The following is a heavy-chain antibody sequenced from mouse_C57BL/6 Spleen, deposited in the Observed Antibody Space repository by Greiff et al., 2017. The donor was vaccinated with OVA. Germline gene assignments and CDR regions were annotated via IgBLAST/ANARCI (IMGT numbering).Heavy chain of an antibody. Sequence: VQLQESGAELAKPGASVKLSCKASGYTFTSYWMHWVTQRPGQGLEWIGYINPSSGYTKYNQKFKDKATLTADTSSSTAYMKLSSLTYEDSAVYYCARCSTVVGHWDFDVWGTGTTVTVSS. CDR3: ARCSTVVGHWDFDV. CDR2: INPSSGYT. J-gene: IGHJ1*03. V-gene: IGHV1-7*01. D-gene: IGHD1-1*01. CDR1: GYTFTSYW.